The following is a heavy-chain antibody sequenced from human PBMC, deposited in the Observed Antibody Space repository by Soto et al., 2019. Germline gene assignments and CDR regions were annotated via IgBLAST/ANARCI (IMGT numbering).Heavy chain of an antibody. V-gene: IGHV3-23*01. CDR2: ISASGGST. J-gene: IGHJ4*02. CDR3: AKSARGNYYFDY. D-gene: IGHD1-7*01. Sequence: PGGSLRLSCAASGFTFSTYAMNWVRQAPGKGLGWVSGISASGGSTYYADSVKGRFTNSRDNSKNTLDLQMNSLSAEDTAVYYCAKSARGNYYFDYWGQGTLVTVSS. CDR1: GFTFSTYA.